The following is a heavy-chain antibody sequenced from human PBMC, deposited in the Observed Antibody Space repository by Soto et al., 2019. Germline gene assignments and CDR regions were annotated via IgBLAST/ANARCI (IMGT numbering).Heavy chain of an antibody. V-gene: IGHV3-33*05. CDR1: GFTFRSYV. D-gene: IGHD3-16*01. Sequence: QVQLVESGGGVVQPGTSLRLSCVGSGFTFRSYVIHWVRQAPGKGLEWVALTSYDGSNNFYGDSVKGRFTISRDNSRNTVELQMDSLRLEDTSLYYCPRWGTTGGLDVWGQGTLVSVSS. CDR3: PRWGTTGGLDV. J-gene: IGHJ4*02. CDR2: TSYDGSNN.